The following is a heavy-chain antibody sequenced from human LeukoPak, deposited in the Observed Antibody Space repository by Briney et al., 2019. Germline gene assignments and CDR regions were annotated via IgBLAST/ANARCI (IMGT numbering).Heavy chain of an antibody. J-gene: IGHJ6*02. Sequence: GSLRLSCAASGFIFSDHWMHWVRQAPGKGLEWVSVIYSGGSTYYADSVKGRFTISRDNSKNTLYLQMNSLRAEDTAVYYCARSESGYLYHYYYYGMDVWGQGTTVTVSS. CDR2: IYSGGST. V-gene: IGHV3-53*01. D-gene: IGHD3-3*01. CDR3: ARSESGYLYHYYYYGMDV. CDR1: GFIFSDHW.